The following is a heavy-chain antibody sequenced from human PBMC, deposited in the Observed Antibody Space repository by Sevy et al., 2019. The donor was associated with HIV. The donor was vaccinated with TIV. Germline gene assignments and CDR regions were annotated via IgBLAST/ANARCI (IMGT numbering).Heavy chain of an antibody. J-gene: IGHJ4*02. D-gene: IGHD5-12*01. CDR2: IHHSGRT. V-gene: IGHV4-59*01. CDR1: GGSITTYY. Sequence: SETLSLTCTVSGGSITTYYWSWIRQPPGKGLEWIGYIHHSGRTNYNPSLKSRLTISVDTSKNQFSLKLTSVTAADTAVYYCAREATGAFDYWGQGTLVTVSS. CDR3: AREATGAFDY.